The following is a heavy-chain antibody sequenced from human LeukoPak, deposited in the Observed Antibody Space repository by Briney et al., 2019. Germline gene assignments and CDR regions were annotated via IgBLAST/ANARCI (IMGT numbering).Heavy chain of an antibody. V-gene: IGHV3-7*03. CDR2: IKQDGSEK. D-gene: IGHD2-15*01. Sequence: GGSLRLSCAASGFTFSSYWMSWVCQAPGKGLEWVANIKQDGSEKYYVDSVKGRFTISRDNAKNSLYLQMNSLRAEDTAVYYCARDSDGGSHIVDYWGQGTLVTVSS. J-gene: IGHJ4*02. CDR1: GFTFSSYW. CDR3: ARDSDGGSHIVDY.